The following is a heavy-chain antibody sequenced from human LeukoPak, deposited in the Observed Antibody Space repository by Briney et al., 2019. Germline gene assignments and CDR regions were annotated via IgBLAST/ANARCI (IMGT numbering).Heavy chain of an antibody. V-gene: IGHV1-18*01. D-gene: IGHD3-10*01. Sequence: ASVKVSCKASGYTFTSYGISWVRQAPGQGLEWMGWISAYNGNTNYAQKLQDRVTMTRDTSTSTVYMELSSLRSEDTAVYYCAREQVAYGSGSYLGYWGQGTLVTVSS. CDR2: ISAYNGNT. J-gene: IGHJ4*02. CDR1: GYTFTSYG. CDR3: AREQVAYGSGSYLGY.